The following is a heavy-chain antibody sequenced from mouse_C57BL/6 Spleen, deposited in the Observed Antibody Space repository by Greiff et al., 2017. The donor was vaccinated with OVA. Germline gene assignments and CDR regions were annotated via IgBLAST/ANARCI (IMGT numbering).Heavy chain of an antibody. J-gene: IGHJ2*01. CDR1: GYTFTSYW. Sequence: VQLQQSGAELVKPGASVKLSCKASGYTFTSYWMQWVKQRPGQGLEWIGEIDPSDSYTNYNQKFKGKATLTVDTSSSTAYMQLSSLTSEDSAVYYCARGVVARGYYFDYWGQGTTLTVSS. V-gene: IGHV1-50*01. D-gene: IGHD1-1*01. CDR3: ARGVVARGYYFDY. CDR2: IDPSDSYT.